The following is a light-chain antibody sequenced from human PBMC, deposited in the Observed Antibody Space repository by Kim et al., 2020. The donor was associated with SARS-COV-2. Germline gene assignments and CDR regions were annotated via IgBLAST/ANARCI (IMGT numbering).Light chain of an antibody. Sequence: QPVLTQPPSASGTPGQRVTISCSGSSSNIGSNTVNWFQQLTGTAPKLLFYSNTRRPSGVPDRFSGSKSGTSASLAISGLQSEDEADYYCAAWDDSLNVYAFGTGTKVTVL. CDR2: SNT. J-gene: IGLJ1*01. CDR3: AAWDDSLNVYA. V-gene: IGLV1-44*01. CDR1: SSNIGSNT.